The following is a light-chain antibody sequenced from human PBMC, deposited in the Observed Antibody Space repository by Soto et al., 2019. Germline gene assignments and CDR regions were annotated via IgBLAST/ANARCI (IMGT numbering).Light chain of an antibody. CDR1: SSDVGTHGY. J-gene: IGLJ3*02. CDR2: DVT. V-gene: IGLV2-8*01. CDR3: MCYAGGNNWV. Sequence: QSVLTQPPSASGSPGQSVNISCSGTSSDVGTHGYVSWYQQHAGKAPKLMIYDVTKRPSGVPDRFSGSKSANTASLTVSGLQAEDEADYYCMCYAGGNNWVFGGGTKLTVL.